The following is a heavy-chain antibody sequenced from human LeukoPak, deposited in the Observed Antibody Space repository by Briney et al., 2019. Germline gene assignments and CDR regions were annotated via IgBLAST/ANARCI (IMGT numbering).Heavy chain of an antibody. Sequence: GGSLRLSCAASGFTFSTYAMSWARQAPGKGLEWVSAISGSGGSTYYADSVKGRFTISRDNSKNTLYLQMNSLRAEDTAVYYCAKLPPPSIVVVPAALGDYWGQGTLVTASS. D-gene: IGHD2-2*01. CDR1: GFTFSTYA. CDR3: AKLPPPSIVVVPAALGDY. CDR2: ISGSGGST. J-gene: IGHJ4*02. V-gene: IGHV3-23*01.